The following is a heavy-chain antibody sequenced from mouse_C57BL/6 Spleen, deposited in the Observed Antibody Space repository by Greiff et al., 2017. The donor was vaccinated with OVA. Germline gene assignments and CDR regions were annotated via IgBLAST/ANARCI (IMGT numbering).Heavy chain of an antibody. J-gene: IGHJ1*03. CDR2: ISNGGGST. CDR1: GFTFSDYY. D-gene: IGHD6-1*01. Sequence: EVKLVESGGGLVQPGGSLKLSCAASGFTFSDYYMYWVRQTPEKRLEWVAYISNGGGSTYYPDTVKGRFTISRDNAKNTLYLQMSRLKSEDTAMYYCARHNPAAFDVWGTGTTVTVSS. CDR3: ARHNPAAFDV. V-gene: IGHV5-12*01.